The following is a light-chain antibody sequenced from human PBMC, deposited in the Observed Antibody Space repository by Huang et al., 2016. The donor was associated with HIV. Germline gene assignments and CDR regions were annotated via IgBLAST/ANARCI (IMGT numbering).Light chain of an antibody. CDR1: QSVSSN. CDR2: GVS. V-gene: IGKV3-15*01. CDR3: QQYNYWPLT. Sequence: EIVMTQSPATLSVSPGERATLSCRASQSVSSNLAWYQQKPGQAPRLLIYGVSTRDTGIPARFSGSGSGTEFTLTIGSLQSEDSAIYFRQQYNYWPLTFGGGTQVEIK. J-gene: IGKJ4*01.